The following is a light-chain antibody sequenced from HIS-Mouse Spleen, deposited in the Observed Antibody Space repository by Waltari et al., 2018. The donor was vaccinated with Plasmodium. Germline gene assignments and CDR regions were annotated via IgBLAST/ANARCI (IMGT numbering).Light chain of an antibody. CDR3: MQALQNPLT. CDR2: LGS. V-gene: IGKV2-28*01. Sequence: DIVMTQSPLSLPVTPGEPASISCRSSQSFLHSNGYNYLDWYLQKPGHSPQLLIYLGSTLASGVPVRFSGSGSGTDFSLKISRVEAEDVGVYYCMQALQNPLTFGGGTKVEIK. CDR1: QSFLHSNGYNY. J-gene: IGKJ4*01.